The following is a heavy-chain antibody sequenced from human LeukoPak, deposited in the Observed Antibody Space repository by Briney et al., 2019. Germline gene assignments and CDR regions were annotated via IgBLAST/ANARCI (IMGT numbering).Heavy chain of an antibody. J-gene: IGHJ4*02. CDR2: ISGGGGTI. CDR1: GFSFSSYE. D-gene: IGHD6-19*01. Sequence: GGSLRLSCAATGFSFSSYEMKWVRQAPGKGLEWVSYISGGGGTILYADSVKGRFAISRDNAKNSLYLQMNSLRVEDTAVYYCARDGAVAAIENDYWGQGTLVTVSS. CDR3: ARDGAVAAIENDY. V-gene: IGHV3-48*03.